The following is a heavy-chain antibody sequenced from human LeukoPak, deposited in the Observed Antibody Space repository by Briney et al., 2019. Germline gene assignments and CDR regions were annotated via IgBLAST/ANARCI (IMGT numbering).Heavy chain of an antibody. D-gene: IGHD3-16*02. CDR1: GFTFSSYG. J-gene: IGHJ4*02. V-gene: IGHV3-74*01. Sequence: GGSLRLSCAASGFTFSSYGMHWVRQAPGKGLVWVSRIDSDGSSTTYADSVKGRFTISRDNAKNTLYLQMNSLRAEDTAVYYCARRDTAGTVDYWGQGTLVTVSS. CDR2: IDSDGSST. CDR3: ARRDTAGTVDY.